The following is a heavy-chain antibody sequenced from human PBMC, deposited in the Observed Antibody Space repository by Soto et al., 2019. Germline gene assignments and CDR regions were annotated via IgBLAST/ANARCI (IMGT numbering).Heavy chain of an antibody. V-gene: IGHV3-23*01. CDR3: VYYDSSGYYYVSDFDY. CDR1: GFTFSSYA. D-gene: IGHD3-22*01. J-gene: IGHJ4*02. CDR2: ISGSGGST. Sequence: EVQLLESGGGLVQPGGSLRLSCAASGFTFSSYAMSWVRQAPGKGLEWVSAISGSGGSTYYADSVKGRFTISRENSKNTLYLQMNSLRAEDTAVYYCVYYDSSGYYYVSDFDYWGQGTLVTVSS.